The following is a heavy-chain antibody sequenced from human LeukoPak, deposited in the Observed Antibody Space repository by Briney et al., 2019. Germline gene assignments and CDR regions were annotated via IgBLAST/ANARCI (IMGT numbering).Heavy chain of an antibody. CDR3: SLADYGDY. CDR1: GYTFTSYA. J-gene: IGHJ4*02. CDR2: INAGNGNT. V-gene: IGHV1-3*01. Sequence: ASVTVSCTASGYTFTSYAVHWVRQAPGQRLEWMGWINAGNGNTKYLQKFQGRVTFTRDTSASTAYMELSSLRSEDTAVYFCSLADYGDYWGQGTLVTVSS.